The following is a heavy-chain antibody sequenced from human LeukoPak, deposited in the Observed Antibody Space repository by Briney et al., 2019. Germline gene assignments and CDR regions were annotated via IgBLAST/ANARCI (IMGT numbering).Heavy chain of an antibody. V-gene: IGHV1-18*01. CDR3: ARGEYCSGGSCHNAFDI. J-gene: IGHJ3*02. CDR2: ITAYNANT. D-gene: IGHD2-15*01. Sequence: ASVKVSCKASGYTFTSYGISWVRQAPGQGLEWMGWITAYNANTNYAQKFQDRVTMTTGTSTSTVYMELRSLRSDDTAVYYCARGEYCSGGSCHNAFDIWGQGTMVTVSS. CDR1: GYTFTSYG.